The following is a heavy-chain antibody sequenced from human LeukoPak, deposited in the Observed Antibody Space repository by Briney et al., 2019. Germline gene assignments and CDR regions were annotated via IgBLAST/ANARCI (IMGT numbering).Heavy chain of an antibody. V-gene: IGHV3-66*01. CDR1: GFTVSSNY. Sequence: GGSLRLSCATSGFTVSSNYMSWVRQAPGKGLEWVSVIYSGGSTFYADSVKGRFTISRDNSKNALYLQMNSLRAEDTAVYYCARVALGYFDYWGQGTLVTVSS. J-gene: IGHJ4*02. CDR3: ARVALGYFDY. CDR2: IYSGGST. D-gene: IGHD7-27*01.